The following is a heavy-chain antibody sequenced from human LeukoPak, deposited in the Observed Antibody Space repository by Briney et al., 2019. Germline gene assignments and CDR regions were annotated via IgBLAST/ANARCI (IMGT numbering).Heavy chain of an antibody. Sequence: GGSLRLSCAASGFTFSGSAMHWVRQASGKGLEWVGRIRSKANSYATAYAASVKGRFTISRDDSKNTAYLQMNSLKTEDTAVYYCTRPGGSYGVDYWGQGTLVTVSS. D-gene: IGHD1-26*01. CDR3: TRPGGSYGVDY. CDR2: IRSKANSYAT. J-gene: IGHJ4*02. V-gene: IGHV3-73*01. CDR1: GFTFSGSA.